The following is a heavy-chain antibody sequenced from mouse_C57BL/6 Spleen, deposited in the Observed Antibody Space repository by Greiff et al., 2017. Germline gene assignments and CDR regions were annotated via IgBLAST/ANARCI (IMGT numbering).Heavy chain of an antibody. V-gene: IGHV1-15*01. CDR1: GYTFTDYE. Sequence: VQLQQSGAELVMPGASVTLSCKASGYTFTDYEMHWVKQTPVHGLEWIGAIDPETGGTAYNQKFKGKAILTADKSSSTAYMELRSLTSEDSAVYYCTSEGYPDAMDYWGQGTSVTVSS. CDR2: IDPETGGT. D-gene: IGHD5-1-1*01. J-gene: IGHJ4*01. CDR3: TSEGYPDAMDY.